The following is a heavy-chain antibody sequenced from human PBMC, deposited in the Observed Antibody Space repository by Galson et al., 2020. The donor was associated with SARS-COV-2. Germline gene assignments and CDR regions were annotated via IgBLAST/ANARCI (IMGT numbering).Heavy chain of an antibody. V-gene: IGHV4-39*01. CDR3: ARCAVLRYFDWLLTSDPFDY. D-gene: IGHD3-9*01. CDR1: GGSISSSSYY. Sequence: ASETLSLTCTVSGGSISSSSYYWGWIRQPPGKGLEWIGSIYYSGSTYYNPSLKSRVTLPVDTSKNQFSLKLSSVTAADTAVYYCARCAVLRYFDWLLTSDPFDYWGQGTLVTVSS. J-gene: IGHJ4*02. CDR2: IYYSGST.